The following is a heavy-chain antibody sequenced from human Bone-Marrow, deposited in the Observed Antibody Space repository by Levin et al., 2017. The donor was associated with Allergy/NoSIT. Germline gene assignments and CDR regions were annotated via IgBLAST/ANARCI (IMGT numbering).Heavy chain of an antibody. CDR2: INSDGSST. CDR3: ARGGLLLRYFDWLLPETTFDY. Sequence: GGSLRLSCAASGFTFSSYWMHWVRQAPGKGLVWVSRINSDGSSTSYADSVKGRFTISRDNAKNTLYLQMNSLRAEDTAVYYCARGGLLLRYFDWLLPETTFDYWGQGTLVTVSS. CDR1: GFTFSSYW. V-gene: IGHV3-74*01. D-gene: IGHD3-9*01. J-gene: IGHJ4*02.